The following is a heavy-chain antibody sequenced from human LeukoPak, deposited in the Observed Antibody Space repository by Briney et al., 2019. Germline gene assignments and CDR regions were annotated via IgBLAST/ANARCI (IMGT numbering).Heavy chain of an antibody. V-gene: IGHV3-33*08. CDR3: ARSGLSRFGF. CDR2: IWYDGTNK. D-gene: IGHD2/OR15-2a*01. Sequence: GGSLRLSCAASGFTFSSYSMNWVRQAPGKGLEWVAFIWYDGTNKYYADSVKGRFTISRDNSKNTVYLQMNSLTAEDTAIYYCARSGLSRFGFWGQGTLVTVSS. CDR1: GFTFSSYS. J-gene: IGHJ4*02.